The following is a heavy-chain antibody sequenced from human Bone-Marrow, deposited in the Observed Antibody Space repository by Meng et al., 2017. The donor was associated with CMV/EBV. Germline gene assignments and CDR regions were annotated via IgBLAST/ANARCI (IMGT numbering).Heavy chain of an antibody. J-gene: IGHJ3*02. D-gene: IGHD3-3*01. CDR1: GGTFNTYS. Sequence: SVKVSCKASGGTFNTYSISWVRQAPGQGLEWMGRIFPILSTADYAQKFQGRVTITADKSTATAYMEVSSLRSEDTAVYYCAREGRFSITDAFDIWGQGTMVTVSS. CDR2: IFPILSTA. V-gene: IGHV1-69*08. CDR3: AREGRFSITDAFDI.